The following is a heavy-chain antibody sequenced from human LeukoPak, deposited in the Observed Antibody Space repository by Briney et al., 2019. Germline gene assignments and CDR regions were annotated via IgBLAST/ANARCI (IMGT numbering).Heavy chain of an antibody. V-gene: IGHV1-69*04. Sequence: SVKVSCKASGGTFSSYAISWVRQAPGQGLEWMGRIIPILGIANYTQKSQGSVTITADKSTSTAYMELSSLRSEDTAVYYCARGEGPDDYWGQGTLVTVSS. CDR3: ARGEGPDDY. CDR1: GGTFSSYA. J-gene: IGHJ4*02. CDR2: IIPILGIA.